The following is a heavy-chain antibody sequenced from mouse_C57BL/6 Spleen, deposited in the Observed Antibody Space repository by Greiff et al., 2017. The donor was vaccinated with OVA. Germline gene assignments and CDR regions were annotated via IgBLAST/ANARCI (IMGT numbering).Heavy chain of an antibody. Sequence: QVQLQQSGAELVMPGASVKLSCKASGYTFTSYWMHWVKQRPGQGLEWIGELDPSDSYTNYNQKFKGKSTLTVDKSSSTAYMQLSSLTSEDSAVYYCARGETGTSFDYWGQGTTLTVSS. CDR2: LDPSDSYT. V-gene: IGHV1-69*01. J-gene: IGHJ2*01. CDR1: GYTFTSYW. D-gene: IGHD4-1*01. CDR3: ARGETGTSFDY.